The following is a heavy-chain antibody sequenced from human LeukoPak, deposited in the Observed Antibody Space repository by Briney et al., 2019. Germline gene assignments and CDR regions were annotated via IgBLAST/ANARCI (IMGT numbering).Heavy chain of an antibody. CDR2: IRSKTDGGTT. Sequence: GGSLRLSCAASGFTVLTNYMSWVRQAPGKGLEWVGRIRSKTDGGTTDYAAPVKGRFTISRDDSKNTLYLEINSLKTEDTAVYYCTRYASGWYWGQGTLVTVSS. CDR3: TRYASGWY. V-gene: IGHV3-15*01. CDR1: GFTVLTNY. D-gene: IGHD6-19*01. J-gene: IGHJ4*02.